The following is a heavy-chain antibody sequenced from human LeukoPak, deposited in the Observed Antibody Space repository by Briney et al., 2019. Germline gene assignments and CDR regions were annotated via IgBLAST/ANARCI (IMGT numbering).Heavy chain of an antibody. Sequence: SETLSLTCAVYGGSFSGYYWSWIRQPPGKGLEWIGEINHSGSTNYNPSLKRRVTISVDTHKNQFSLKLSSVPAAHTAVYYCARRSDCSSTSCYARFDYWGQGTLVTVSS. CDR2: INHSGST. CDR3: ARRSDCSSTSCYARFDY. V-gene: IGHV4-34*01. J-gene: IGHJ4*02. D-gene: IGHD2-2*01. CDR1: GGSFSGYY.